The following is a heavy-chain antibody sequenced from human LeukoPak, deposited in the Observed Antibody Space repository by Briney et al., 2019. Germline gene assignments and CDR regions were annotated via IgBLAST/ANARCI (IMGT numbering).Heavy chain of an antibody. Sequence: ASVKVSCKASGYTFTGYYMHWVRQAPGQGLEWMGWINPNSGGTNYAQKFQGRVTMTRDTSISTAYMELSRLRSDDTAVYYCARGSAYYDFWSGLRPFDPWGQGTLVTVSS. CDR1: GYTFTGYY. CDR3: ARGSAYYDFWSGLRPFDP. J-gene: IGHJ5*02. V-gene: IGHV1-2*02. D-gene: IGHD3-3*01. CDR2: INPNSGGT.